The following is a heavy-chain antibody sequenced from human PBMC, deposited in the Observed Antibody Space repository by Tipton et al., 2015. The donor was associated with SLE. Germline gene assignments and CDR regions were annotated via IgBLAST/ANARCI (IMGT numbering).Heavy chain of an antibody. J-gene: IGHJ4*02. CDR2: IYYSGST. CDR1: GGSISSSSYY. CDR3: ARLRVISYYFDY. Sequence: GSLRLSCTVSGGSISSSSYYWGWIRQPPGKGLEWIGSIYYSGSTYYNPSLKSRVTISVDTSKNQFPLKLSSVTAADTAVYYCARLRVISYYFDYWGQGTLVTVSS. V-gene: IGHV4-39*06. D-gene: IGHD2-21*01.